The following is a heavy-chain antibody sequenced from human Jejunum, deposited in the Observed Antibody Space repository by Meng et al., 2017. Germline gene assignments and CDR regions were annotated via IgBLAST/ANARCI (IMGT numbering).Heavy chain of an antibody. D-gene: IGHD3-22*01. J-gene: IGHJ4*02. Sequence: GESLKISCAASGFTFSSYSMIWVRQAPGKGLEWVSAIDKTSSHIFYADSVKGRFTISRDNAKNSLYLQINSVRAEDTAVYYCARRYYYDSSVYDPLDCWGQGTLVTVSS. CDR3: ARRYYYDSSVYDPLDC. CDR1: GFTFSSYS. CDR2: IDKTSSHI. V-gene: IGHV3-21*01.